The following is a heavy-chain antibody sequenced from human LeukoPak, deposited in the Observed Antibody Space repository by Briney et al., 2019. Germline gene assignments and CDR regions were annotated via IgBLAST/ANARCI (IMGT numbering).Heavy chain of an antibody. J-gene: IGHJ4*02. V-gene: IGHV4-4*07. Sequence: PSETLSLTCTVSGGSISSNYWSWIRQPAGRGLEWLGRIYASGSTNYNPSLKSRVTMSVDTSRNQFSLKMNSVTAADTAVYYCARGYPPADYWGQGTLVTVSS. CDR2: IYASGST. CDR3: ARGYPPADY. CDR1: GGSISSNY. D-gene: IGHD2-2*01.